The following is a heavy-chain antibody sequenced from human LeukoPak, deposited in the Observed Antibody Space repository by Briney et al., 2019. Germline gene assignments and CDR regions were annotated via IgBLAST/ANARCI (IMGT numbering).Heavy chain of an antibody. CDR3: TTDCYDSSGLGHEY. J-gene: IGHJ4*02. D-gene: IGHD3-22*01. Sequence: GGSLRLSCAASGFTFSNAWMSWVRQAPGKGLEWVGRIKSKTDGGTTDYAAPVKGRFTISRDDSKNTLYLQMNSLKTEDTAVYYCTTDCYDSSGLGHEYWGQGTLVTVSS. CDR1: GFTFSNAW. V-gene: IGHV3-15*01. CDR2: IKSKTDGGTT.